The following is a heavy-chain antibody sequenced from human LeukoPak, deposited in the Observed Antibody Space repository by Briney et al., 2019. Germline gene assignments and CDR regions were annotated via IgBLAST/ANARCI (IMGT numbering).Heavy chain of an antibody. J-gene: IGHJ4*02. CDR2: ISYDGSNK. V-gene: IGHV3-30-3*01. Sequence: GGSLRLSCAASGFTFDDYAMHWVRQAPGKGLEWVAVISYDGSNKYYADSVKGRFTISRDNSKNTLYLQMNSLRAEDTAVYYCAREPYSSGWYFSYYFDYWGQGTLVTVSS. CDR3: AREPYSSGWYFSYYFDY. CDR1: GFTFDDYA. D-gene: IGHD6-19*01.